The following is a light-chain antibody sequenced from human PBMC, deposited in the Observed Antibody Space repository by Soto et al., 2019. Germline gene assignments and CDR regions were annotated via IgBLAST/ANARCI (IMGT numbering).Light chain of an antibody. CDR3: QHYGDSSWT. J-gene: IGKJ1*01. Sequence: EIVLTQSPATLSLSPGERSTLSCRASQSVSSYLAWYKQKPGQAPRLLIYDASSRASGIPDRFSGSGSGTDFTLTISRLEPEDFALYYCQHYGDSSWTFGQGTKVDIK. V-gene: IGKV3-11*01. CDR1: QSVSSY. CDR2: DAS.